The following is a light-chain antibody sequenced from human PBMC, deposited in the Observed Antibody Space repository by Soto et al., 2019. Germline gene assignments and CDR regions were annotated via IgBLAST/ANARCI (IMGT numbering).Light chain of an antibody. CDR1: SSDIGKYKV. CDR3: CSYGGRILVI. Sequence: QSALTQPASVSGSPGQSITISCIGASSDIGKYKVVSWYQHHPGKVPKLLIYEATKRPSGVSDRFSGSKSDNTASLTISGLQAEDEADYYCCSYGGRILVIFGEGTKLTVL. CDR2: EAT. J-gene: IGLJ2*01. V-gene: IGLV2-23*01.